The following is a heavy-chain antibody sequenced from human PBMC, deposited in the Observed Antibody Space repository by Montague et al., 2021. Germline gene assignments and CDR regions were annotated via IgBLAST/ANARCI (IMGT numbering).Heavy chain of an antibody. Sequence: SETLSLTCTVSGGSISRSSYYWGWIRQPPGKGLEWIGSIYSSGSTYYNPSLKSRVTISADTSKNQFSLKLSSVTAADTAVYYCTRPGGYCTNDTGYFWFAPWGQGILVTVSS. J-gene: IGHJ5*02. CDR2: IYSSGST. CDR1: GGSISRSSYY. D-gene: IGHD2-8*01. CDR3: TRPGGYCTNDTGYFWFAP. V-gene: IGHV4-39*01.